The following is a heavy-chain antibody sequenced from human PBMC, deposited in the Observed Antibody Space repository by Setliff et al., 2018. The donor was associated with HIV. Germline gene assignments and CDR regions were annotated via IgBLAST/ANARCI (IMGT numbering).Heavy chain of an antibody. D-gene: IGHD5-12*01. J-gene: IGHJ6*02. V-gene: IGHV4-34*01. CDR1: GGSLRDYY. CDR3: AKGRRGYDSRLFYYHHGMDV. CDR2: SNQSGSG. Sequence: TLSLTCVMDGGSLRDYYWSWIRQSPGKGLEWIGESNQSGSGNYNPSLKSRVTISVDTSRNEFFLNMGSVTAADTAVYYCAKGRRGYDSRLFYYHHGMDVWGQGTTVTVSS.